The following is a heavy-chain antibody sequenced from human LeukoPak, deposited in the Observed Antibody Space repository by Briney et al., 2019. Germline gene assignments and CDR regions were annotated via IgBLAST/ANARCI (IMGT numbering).Heavy chain of an antibody. V-gene: IGHV4-34*01. CDR3: ARGLGIAARPSYWFDP. Sequence: SETLSLTCAVYGGSLSGYYWSWIRQPPGKGLEWIGEINHSGSTNYNPSLKSRVTISVDTSKNQFSLKLSSVTAADTAVYYCARGLGIAARPSYWFDPWGQGTLVTVSS. D-gene: IGHD6-6*01. CDR2: INHSGST. J-gene: IGHJ5*02. CDR1: GGSLSGYY.